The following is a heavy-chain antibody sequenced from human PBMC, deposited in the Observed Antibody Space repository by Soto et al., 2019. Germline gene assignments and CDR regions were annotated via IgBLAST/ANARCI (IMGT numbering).Heavy chain of an antibody. V-gene: IGHV3-9*01. D-gene: IGHD3-10*01. Sequence: EVQLVESGGGLVQPGRSLRLSCAASGFTFDDYAMHWVRQAPGKGLEWVSRISWNSGNIAYADFVKGRFTISRDNAKTSLYLQMNSLRTDDTAFYYCVRDFYGSGQNYSFDHWGQGTLVTVSS. CDR2: ISWNSGNI. CDR1: GFTFDDYA. J-gene: IGHJ4*02. CDR3: VRDFYGSGQNYSFDH.